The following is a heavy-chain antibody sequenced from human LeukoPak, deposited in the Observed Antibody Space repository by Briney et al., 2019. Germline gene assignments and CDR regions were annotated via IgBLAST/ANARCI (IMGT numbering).Heavy chain of an antibody. CDR3: AKDISAAGTFWYFDL. Sequence: PGGSLRLSCAASGFTFDDYAMHWVRQAPGKGLEWVSGISWNRGSIVYADSVKGRFTISRDNAKTSLYLQMNSLRAEDMALYYCAKDISAAGTFWYFDLWGRGTLVTVSS. J-gene: IGHJ2*01. D-gene: IGHD6-13*01. V-gene: IGHV3-9*03. CDR2: ISWNRGSI. CDR1: GFTFDDYA.